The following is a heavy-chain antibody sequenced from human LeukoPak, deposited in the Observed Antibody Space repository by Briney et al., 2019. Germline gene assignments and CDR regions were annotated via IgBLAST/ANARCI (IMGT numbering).Heavy chain of an antibody. CDR1: GSTFTSYG. CDR2: ISAYNGNT. CDR3: ARVGWDLPLKGLFNY. Sequence: VASVKVSCKASGSTFTSYGISWVRQAPGQGLEWMGWISAYNGNTNYAQKLQGRVTMTTDTSTSTAYMELRSLRSDDTAVYYCARVGWDLPLKGLFNYWGQGTLVTVP. V-gene: IGHV1-18*01. D-gene: IGHD4-23*01. J-gene: IGHJ4*02.